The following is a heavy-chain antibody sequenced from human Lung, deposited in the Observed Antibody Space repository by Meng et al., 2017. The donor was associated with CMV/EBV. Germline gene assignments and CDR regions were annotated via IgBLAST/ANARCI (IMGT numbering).Heavy chain of an antibody. Sequence: VRSGGEVKMPGASAKASCKASGYTFTGYYMHWLRQAPGQGLGWVGRITPSSGGTTYAQKFQGRVTMTRDTSISTAYMELSSLRSDDAAIYYCVRANLGSADYWGQGTLVTVSS. V-gene: IGHV1-2*06. CDR1: GYTFTGYY. D-gene: IGHD7-27*01. J-gene: IGHJ4*02. CDR3: VRANLGSADY. CDR2: ITPSSGGT.